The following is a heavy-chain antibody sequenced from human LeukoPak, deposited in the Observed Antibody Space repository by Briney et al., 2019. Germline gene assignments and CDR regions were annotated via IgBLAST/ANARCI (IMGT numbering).Heavy chain of an antibody. CDR3: AKDLTMIVVVTFFDY. CDR2: ISGSGGST. CDR1: GFSFSTYA. J-gene: IGHJ4*02. D-gene: IGHD3-22*01. Sequence: GGSLRLSCVASGFSFSTYAMNWVRQAPGKGLEWVSAISGSGGSTYYADSVKGRFTISRDNSKNTLYLQMNSLRAEDTAVYYCAKDLTMIVVVTFFDYSGQGTLVTVSS. V-gene: IGHV3-23*01.